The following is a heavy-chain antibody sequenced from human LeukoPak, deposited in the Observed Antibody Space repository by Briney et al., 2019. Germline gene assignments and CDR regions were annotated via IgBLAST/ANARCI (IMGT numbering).Heavy chain of an antibody. CDR3: ARVGDVGPFNY. Sequence: GGSLRLSCAASGFTFSSYAMHWVRQAPGKGLEYVSAMSSNGGTTDYANSVKGRFTISRDNSKNTLYLQMGSLRAEDMAVYYCARVGDVGPFNYWGQGTLVTVSS. D-gene: IGHD1-26*01. CDR2: MSSNGGTT. CDR1: GFTFSSYA. J-gene: IGHJ4*02. V-gene: IGHV3-64*01.